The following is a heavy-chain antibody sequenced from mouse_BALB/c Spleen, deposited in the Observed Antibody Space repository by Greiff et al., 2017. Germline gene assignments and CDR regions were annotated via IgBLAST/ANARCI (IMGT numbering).Heavy chain of an antibody. CDR2: IWAGGST. CDR1: GFSLTSYG. V-gene: IGHV2-9*02. D-gene: IGHD1-1*01. CDR3: AREDYGSGDWFAY. J-gene: IGHJ3*01. Sequence: VQLQESGPGLVAPSQSLSITCTVSGFSLTSYGVHWVRQPPGKGLEWLGVIWAGGSTNYNSALMSRLSISKDNSKSQVFLKMNSLQTDDTAMYYCAREDYGSGDWFAYWGQGTLVTVSA.